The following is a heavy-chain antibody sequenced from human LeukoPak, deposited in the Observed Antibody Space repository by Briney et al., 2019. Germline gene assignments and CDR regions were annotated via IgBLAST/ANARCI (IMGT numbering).Heavy chain of an antibody. J-gene: IGHJ4*02. CDR3: TKALSRGYYWRYDY. Sequence: GGSLRLSCAASGFTFSSYAMSWVRQAPGKGLEWVSGISVSGDTTYYADSVKGRFTISRDNSKNTLYLQVHSPRVEDTAVYYCTKALSRGYYWRYDYWGQGTLVTVSS. V-gene: IGHV3-23*01. CDR1: GFTFSSYA. D-gene: IGHD3-22*01. CDR2: ISVSGDTT.